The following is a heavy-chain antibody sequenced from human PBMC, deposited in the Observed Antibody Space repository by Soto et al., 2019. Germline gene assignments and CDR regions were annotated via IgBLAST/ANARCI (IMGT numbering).Heavy chain of an antibody. D-gene: IGHD6-13*01. V-gene: IGHV1-3*01. Sequence: ASVKVSCKASGYTFTSYAMHWVRQAPGQRLEWMGWINAGNGNTKYSQKFQGRVTITRDTSASTAYMELSSLRSEDTAVYYCARIAAAGTWVDYWGQGTLVTVSS. CDR1: GYTFTSYA. CDR3: ARIAAAGTWVDY. CDR2: INAGNGNT. J-gene: IGHJ4*02.